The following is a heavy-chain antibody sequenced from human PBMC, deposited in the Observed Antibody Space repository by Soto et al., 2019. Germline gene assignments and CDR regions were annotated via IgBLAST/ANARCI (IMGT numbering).Heavy chain of an antibody. J-gene: IGHJ4*02. D-gene: IGHD6-19*01. Sequence: PSETLSLTCAVYGGSFSGYYWSWIRQPPGKGLEWIGEINHSGSTNYNPSLKSRVTISVDTSKNQFSLKLSSVTAADTAVYYCARESGAVAHSFDYWGQGTLVTVSS. CDR3: ARESGAVAHSFDY. CDR2: INHSGST. CDR1: GGSFSGYY. V-gene: IGHV4-34*01.